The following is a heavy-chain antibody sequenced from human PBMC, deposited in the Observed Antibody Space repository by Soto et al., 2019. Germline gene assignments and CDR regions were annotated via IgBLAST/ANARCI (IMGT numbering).Heavy chain of an antibody. D-gene: IGHD1-1*01. CDR2: ISIRGGDE. Sequence: QVQLVESGGGVVQPGKSLRLSCAASGFTFSSYAMHWARQAPGKGLEWVTVISIRGGDEYYAESVRGRFTISRDDSKNTLVLQMDSLRVEETAVYYFARGTIVARQHLDYWGPGTL. V-gene: IGHV3-30*03. J-gene: IGHJ4*02. CDR3: ARGTIVARQHLDY. CDR1: GFTFSSYA.